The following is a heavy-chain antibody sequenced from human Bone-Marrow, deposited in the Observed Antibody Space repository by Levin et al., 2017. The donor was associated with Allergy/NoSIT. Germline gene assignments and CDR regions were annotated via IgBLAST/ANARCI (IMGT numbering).Heavy chain of an antibody. CDR3: ARGRVPQALDP. CDR1: GYTFTSYD. CDR2: MNPNSGNT. D-gene: IGHD3-3*01. V-gene: IGHV1-8*01. J-gene: IGHJ5*02. Sequence: GGSLRLSCKASGYTFTSYDINWVRQATGQGLEWMGWMNPNSGNTGYAQKFQGRVTMTRNTSISTAYMELSSLRSEDTAVYYCARGRVPQALDPWGQGTLVTVSS.